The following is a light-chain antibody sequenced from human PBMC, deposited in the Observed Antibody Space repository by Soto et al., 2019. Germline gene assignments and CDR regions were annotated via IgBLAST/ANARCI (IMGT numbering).Light chain of an antibody. CDR2: DDT. V-gene: IGLV3-21*02. J-gene: IGLJ1*01. CDR3: QVWDSDSDPSYV. CDR1: NIGAYS. Sequence: ELTQPPSVSVAPGQTARITCGGNNIGAYSVYWYQQKPGQAPVLVVYDDTNRPSGIPGRFSGSNSGNTATLTISSVEAGDEAAYYCQVWDSDSDPSYVFGGGTKVTVL.